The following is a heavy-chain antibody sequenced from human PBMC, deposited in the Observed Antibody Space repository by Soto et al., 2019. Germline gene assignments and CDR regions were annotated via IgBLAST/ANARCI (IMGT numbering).Heavy chain of an antibody. CDR2: ISGSGGVT. Sequence: GGSLRLSCAASGFTFNNYAMNWVRQAPGKGLEWVSAISGSGGVTYYADSVKGRFTISRDNSKNTLYLQMNSLRAEDTALYYCAKDDHVVVAPNIYFEYWGQGTLVTVSS. CDR3: AKDDHVVVAPNIYFEY. J-gene: IGHJ4*02. CDR1: GFTFNNYA. D-gene: IGHD2-15*01. V-gene: IGHV3-23*01.